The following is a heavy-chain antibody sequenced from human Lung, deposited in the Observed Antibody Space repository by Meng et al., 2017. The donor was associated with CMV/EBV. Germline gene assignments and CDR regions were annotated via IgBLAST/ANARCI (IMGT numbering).Heavy chain of an antibody. J-gene: IGHJ5*02. CDR2: IYGDDEK. CDR3: ARAAARPSDWFDP. V-gene: IGHV2-5*02. CDR1: GFSPSTVGVG. D-gene: IGHD6-6*01. Sequence: HTTLKESGPPLVKPPQTLTLPRTFSGFSPSTVGVGVGWIRQPPGKALECLAIIYGDDEKRYSPSLESRLTVTKDTSKNQVVLTMTNMVPVDTATYYCARAAARPSDWFDPWGQGTLVTVSS.